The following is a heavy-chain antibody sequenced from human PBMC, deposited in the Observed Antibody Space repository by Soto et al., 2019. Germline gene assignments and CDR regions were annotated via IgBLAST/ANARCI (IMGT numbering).Heavy chain of an antibody. J-gene: IGHJ4*02. CDR2: IIPILGIA. CDR3: ARHGRRDRDGSGTLNPFDY. CDR1: GGTFSSYT. V-gene: IGHV1-69*02. Sequence: GASVKVSCKASGGTFSSYTISWVRQAPGQGLEWMGRIIPILGIANYAQKFQGRVTITADKSTSTAYMELSSLRSEDTAVYYCARHGRRDRDGSGTLNPFDYWGQGTLVTVSS. D-gene: IGHD3-10*01.